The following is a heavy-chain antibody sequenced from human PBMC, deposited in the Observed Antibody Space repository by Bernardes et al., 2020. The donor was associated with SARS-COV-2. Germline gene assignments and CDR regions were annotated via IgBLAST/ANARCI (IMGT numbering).Heavy chain of an antibody. V-gene: IGHV4-61*01. CDR2: ISNSGST. CDR3: ASTERVIAIPRYFEY. Sequence: SETLSLTCTVSGGSVSSGNYYWSWIRQPPGKGLECIGYISNSGSTYYNPSLKSRVTISVDTSKSQFSLKLSSVTAADAAVYYCASTERVIAIPRYFEYWGQGTLVTLSS. J-gene: IGHJ4*02. CDR1: GGSVSSGNYY. D-gene: IGHD2-21*01.